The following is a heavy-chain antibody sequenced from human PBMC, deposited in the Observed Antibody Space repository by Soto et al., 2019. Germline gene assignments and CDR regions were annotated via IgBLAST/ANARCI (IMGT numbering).Heavy chain of an antibody. CDR3: ARGYSLRNIVVVPAARGYYYYYGMDV. CDR1: GGTFGSYA. CDR2: IIPIFGTA. Sequence: SVKVSCKASGGTFGSYAISWVRQAPGQGLEWTGGIIPIFGTASYAQKFQGRVTITADESTSTAYMELSSLRSEDTAVYYCARGYSLRNIVVVPAARGYYYYYGMDVWGQGTTVTVSS. V-gene: IGHV1-69*13. J-gene: IGHJ6*02. D-gene: IGHD2-2*01.